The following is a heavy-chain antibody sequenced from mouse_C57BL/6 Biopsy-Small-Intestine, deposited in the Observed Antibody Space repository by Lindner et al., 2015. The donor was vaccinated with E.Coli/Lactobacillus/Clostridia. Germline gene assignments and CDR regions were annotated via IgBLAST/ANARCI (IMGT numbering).Heavy chain of an antibody. CDR1: GFTFSDYG. V-gene: IGHV5-17*01. CDR3: ATGNYGGDYFDY. D-gene: IGHD2-1*01. J-gene: IGHJ2*01. Sequence: VQLQESGGDLVKPGGSLKLSCAASGFTFSDYGMHWVRQAPEKGLEWVAYISSGSSTIYYADTVRGRFTISRDNAKNTLFLQMTSLRSEDTAMYYCATGNYGGDYFDYWGQGTTLTVSS. CDR2: ISSGSSTI.